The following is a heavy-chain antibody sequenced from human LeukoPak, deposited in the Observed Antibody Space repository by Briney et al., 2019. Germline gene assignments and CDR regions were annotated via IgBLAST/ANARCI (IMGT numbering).Heavy chain of an antibody. Sequence: SETLSLTCTVSGGSITSSSYYWGWIRQPPGKGLEWIGSIHYGGSTQYNPSLKSRVTISVDTSKNQFSLKLSSVTAADTAEYYCARHWKVARPIYFDTWGQGTLVTVSS. J-gene: IGHJ4*02. CDR2: IHYGGST. CDR3: ARHWKVARPIYFDT. CDR1: GGSITSSSYY. D-gene: IGHD2-15*01. V-gene: IGHV4-39*01.